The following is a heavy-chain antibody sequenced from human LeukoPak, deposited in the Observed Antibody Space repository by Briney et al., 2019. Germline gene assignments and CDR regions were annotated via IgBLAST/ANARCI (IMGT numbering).Heavy chain of an antibody. Sequence: GGSLRLSCAASGFTFSSYAMSWVRQAPGKGLEWVSGISGSGGSTYYADSVKGRFTISRDNSKNTPYLQMNSLRAEDTAVYYCAKDFRIAVAGGGGYYFDYWGQGTLVTVSS. D-gene: IGHD6-19*01. CDR3: AKDFRIAVAGGGGYYFDY. J-gene: IGHJ4*02. CDR1: GFTFSSYA. CDR2: ISGSGGST. V-gene: IGHV3-23*01.